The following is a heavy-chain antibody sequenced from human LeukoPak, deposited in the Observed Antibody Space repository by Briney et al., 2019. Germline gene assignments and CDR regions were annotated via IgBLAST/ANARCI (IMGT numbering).Heavy chain of an antibody. CDR1: GFTFTSSA. Sequence: SVKVSCKASGFTFTSSAVQWVRQARGQRLEWIGWIVVGSGNTNYAQKFQERVTITRDMSTSTAYMELSSLRSEDTAVYYCAADRDTVATSPGMDVWGKGTTVTVSS. V-gene: IGHV1-58*01. CDR2: IVVGSGNT. CDR3: AADRDTVATSPGMDV. J-gene: IGHJ6*04. D-gene: IGHD5-12*01.